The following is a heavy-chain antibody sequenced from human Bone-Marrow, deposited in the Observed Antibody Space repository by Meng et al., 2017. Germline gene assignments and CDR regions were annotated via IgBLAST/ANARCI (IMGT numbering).Heavy chain of an antibody. J-gene: IGHJ4*02. V-gene: IGHV1-69*10. CDR3: ARSDAPGLDY. CDR2: IIPTLDIS. D-gene: IGHD2-8*01. CDR1: GDTFTNYG. Sequence: QVQLVQSGPEVKKPGSSMKVSCKAYGDTFTNYGISWVRPAPGLGLEWMGAIIPTLDISIYSQKFQGRVAITADRSTSTAYMELNSLRSEDTAVYYCARSDAPGLDYWGQGTLVTVSS.